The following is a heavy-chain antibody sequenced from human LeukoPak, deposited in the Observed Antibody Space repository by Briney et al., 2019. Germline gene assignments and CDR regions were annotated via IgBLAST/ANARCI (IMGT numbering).Heavy chain of an antibody. CDR2: IRYDGSNK. V-gene: IGHV3-30*02. Sequence: GGSLRLSCAASGFTFSSYGMHWVRQAPGKGLEWVAFIRYDGSNKYYADSVKGRFTISRDNSKNTLYLQMNSLRAEDTAVYYCARDEYGSGRSGAGYYYYMDVWGKGTTVTVSS. CDR1: GFTFSSYG. CDR3: ARDEYGSGRSGAGYYYYMDV. J-gene: IGHJ6*03. D-gene: IGHD3-10*01.